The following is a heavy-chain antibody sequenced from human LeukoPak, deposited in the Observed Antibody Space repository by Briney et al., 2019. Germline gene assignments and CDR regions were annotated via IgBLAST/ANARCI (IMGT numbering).Heavy chain of an antibody. D-gene: IGHD6-19*01. CDR3: ARVGIAVAQFFDY. CDR1: GFSFSGYS. CDR2: ISSSSSAI. V-gene: IGHV3-48*02. J-gene: IGHJ4*02. Sequence: GGSLRLSCAGSGFSFSGYSMNGVRQAPGKGLEWVSYISSSSSAIYYADSVKGRFTISRDNAKNSLYLQMNSLRDEDTAVYYCARVGIAVAQFFDYWGQGTLVTVSS.